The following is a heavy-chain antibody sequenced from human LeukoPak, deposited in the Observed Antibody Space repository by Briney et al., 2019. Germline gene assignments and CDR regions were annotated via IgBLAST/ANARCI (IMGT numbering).Heavy chain of an antibody. D-gene: IGHD3-10*01. J-gene: IGHJ4*02. Sequence: GGSLRLSCAASGFTFDDYAMHWVRQAPGKGLEWVSGISWNSGSIGYADSVKGRFTISRDNAKNSLYLQMNSLRAEDTALYYCAKDHYGSGGFDYWGQGTWSPSPQ. CDR1: GFTFDDYA. CDR2: ISWNSGSI. V-gene: IGHV3-9*01. CDR3: AKDHYGSGGFDY.